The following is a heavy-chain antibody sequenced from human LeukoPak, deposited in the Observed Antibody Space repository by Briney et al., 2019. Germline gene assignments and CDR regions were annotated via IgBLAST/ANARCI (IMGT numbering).Heavy chain of an antibody. Sequence: SETLSLTCTVSGGSISSSSYYWGRIRQPPGKGLEWIGSIYYSGSTYYNPSLKSRVTISVDTSKNQFSLKLSSVTAADTAVYYRARTVVAANFYYYYYMDVWGKGTTVTISS. CDR1: GGSISSSSYY. CDR3: ARTVVAANFYYYYYMDV. J-gene: IGHJ6*03. CDR2: IYYSGST. V-gene: IGHV4-39*01. D-gene: IGHD2-15*01.